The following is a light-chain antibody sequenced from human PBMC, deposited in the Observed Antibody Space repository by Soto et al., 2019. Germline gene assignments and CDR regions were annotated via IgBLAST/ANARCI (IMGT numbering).Light chain of an antibody. CDR1: SSDVGAYDY. Sequence: QSVLTQPASVSGSPGQSIAISCTGTSSDVGAYDYVSWYQQHPDKAPKLMIYEVSNRASGVSNRFSGSKSVNTATLTISGLQAEDEADYYCSSHTRYNTRVFGTGTKVTVL. J-gene: IGLJ1*01. V-gene: IGLV2-14*01. CDR2: EVS. CDR3: SSHTRYNTRV.